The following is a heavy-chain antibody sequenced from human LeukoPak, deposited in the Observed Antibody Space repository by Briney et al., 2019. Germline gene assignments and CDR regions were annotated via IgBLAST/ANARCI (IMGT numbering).Heavy chain of an antibody. V-gene: IGHV3-64*04. CDR3: ARDPPPFPGYCSGGSCYLEDWYFDL. CDR2: INTNGANT. CDR1: GFTFKSYA. Sequence: GGSLRLSCSASGFTFKSYAMHWVRQAPGKGLEYVSSINTNGANTYYADSVKGRFTISRDNSRNTVYVQMNSLTPEDTAVYYCARDPPPFPGYCSGGSCYLEDWYFDLWGRGTLVTVSS. D-gene: IGHD2-15*01. J-gene: IGHJ2*01.